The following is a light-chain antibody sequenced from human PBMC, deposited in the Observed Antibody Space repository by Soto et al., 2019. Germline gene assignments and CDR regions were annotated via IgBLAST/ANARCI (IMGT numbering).Light chain of an antibody. V-gene: IGKV1-39*01. CDR2: DAS. CDR3: QQSYSTPPWT. J-gene: IGKJ1*01. Sequence: DIQLTQSPSSLSASVGDKVTITCRASQSIRSYLNWVQQKPGKAPKLLIYDASSLQTGVPSRFSGSRSGTDFSLTISSLQPEDFANYYCQQSYSTPPWTLGQGTKVDIK. CDR1: QSIRSY.